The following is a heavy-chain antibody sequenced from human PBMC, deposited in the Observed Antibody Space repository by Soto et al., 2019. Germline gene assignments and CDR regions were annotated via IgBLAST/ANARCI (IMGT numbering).Heavy chain of an antibody. V-gene: IGHV4-59*01. Sequence: SETLSLTCTVSGASISSSYWSWIRQSPERGLEWIAYVYHTGATNYNPSLKSRVTISLDTSKGQFSLKLNSVTAADTAIYYCARDPAGDYGFWGRGXLVTVYS. CDR1: GASISSSY. CDR3: ARDPAGDYGF. J-gene: IGHJ4*02. D-gene: IGHD3-16*01. CDR2: VYHTGAT.